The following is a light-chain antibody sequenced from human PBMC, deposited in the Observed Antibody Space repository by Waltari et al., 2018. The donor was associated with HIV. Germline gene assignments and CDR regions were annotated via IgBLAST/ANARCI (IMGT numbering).Light chain of an antibody. CDR2: RNA. CDR1: SSNVGKTS. V-gene: IGLV1-47*01. J-gene: IGLJ6*01. Sequence: QSGLSQPPSTSRPPGQRVVISCSASSSNVGKTSVSWFQQLPGAAPRLLIYRNARRPSGVPDRFTAAKSGTSASLVISGLRSDDEAEYFCASWDDALSSWLFGGGTKLTVL. CDR3: ASWDDALSSWL.